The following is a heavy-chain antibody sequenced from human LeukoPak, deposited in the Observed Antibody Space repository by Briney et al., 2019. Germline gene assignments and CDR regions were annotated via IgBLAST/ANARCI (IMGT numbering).Heavy chain of an antibody. D-gene: IGHD2-2*01. Sequence: SETLSLTCAVSGGSISSSNWWSWVRQPPGKGLEWIGEIYHGGSTNYNPSLKSRVTISVDKSKNQFSLKLSSVTAADTAVYYCARGTVVVPAARDYYYYGMDVWGKGTRSPSPQ. CDR3: ARGTVVVPAARDYYYYGMDV. V-gene: IGHV4-4*02. CDR2: IYHGGST. CDR1: GGSISSSNW. J-gene: IGHJ6*04.